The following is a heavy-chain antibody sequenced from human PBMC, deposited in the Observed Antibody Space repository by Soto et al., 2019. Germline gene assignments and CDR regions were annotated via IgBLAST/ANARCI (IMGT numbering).Heavy chain of an antibody. D-gene: IGHD4-17*01. Sequence: QVQLVQSGAEVKKPGSSVKVSCKASGGTFSSYAISWVRQAPGQGLEWMGGIIPIFGAADYAKKFQGRGTIPADESTSTTYMELSSLSSEDTAVYYCARTPMTTVTTLNYYGMDVWGQGTTVTLSS. V-gene: IGHV1-69*12. CDR2: IIPIFGAA. CDR3: ARTPMTTVTTLNYYGMDV. J-gene: IGHJ6*02. CDR1: GGTFSSYA.